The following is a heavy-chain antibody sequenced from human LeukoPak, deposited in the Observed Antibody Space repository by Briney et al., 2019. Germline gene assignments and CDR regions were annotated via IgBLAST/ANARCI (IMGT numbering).Heavy chain of an antibody. Sequence: GESLKISCKGSGYSFSSYWIGWVRQMPGKGLEWMGIIYPGDSDTRYSPSLQGQVTISADKSISTAYLQWSSLKASDAAMYYCAKAEALASAFDYWGQGTLVTVSS. D-gene: IGHD6-13*01. CDR3: AKAEALASAFDY. V-gene: IGHV5-51*01. CDR2: IYPGDSDT. J-gene: IGHJ4*02. CDR1: GYSFSSYW.